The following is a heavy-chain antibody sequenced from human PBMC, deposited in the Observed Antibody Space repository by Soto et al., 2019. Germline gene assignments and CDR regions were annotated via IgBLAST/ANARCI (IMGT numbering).Heavy chain of an antibody. D-gene: IGHD1-20*01. J-gene: IGHJ6*02. CDR1: GYTFNSYD. V-gene: IGHV1-18*01. CDR3: ARNNSYGLYL. CDR2: IGAYTGNT. Sequence: GASVKVSCKVYGYTFNSYDFTWVRQAPGQGLEWMGWIGAYTGNTNYAEKFQGRVSLTIDASTSTAYMELRSLTADDTARYYCARNNSYGLYLWG.